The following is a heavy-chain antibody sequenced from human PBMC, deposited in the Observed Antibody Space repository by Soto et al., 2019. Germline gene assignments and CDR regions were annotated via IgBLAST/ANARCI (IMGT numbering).Heavy chain of an antibody. CDR2: ISAYNGNT. V-gene: IGHV1-18*01. Sequence: GPSVKVSCKASGYTFTSYGISWVRQAPGQGLEWMGWISAYNGNTNYAQKLQGRVTMTTDTSTSTAYMELRSLRSDDPAVYYCARDFGQRVYDGGGGFAPWGQGTLVRVS. CDR3: ARDFGQRVYDGGGGFAP. D-gene: IGHD2-8*01. CDR1: GYTFTSYG. J-gene: IGHJ5*02.